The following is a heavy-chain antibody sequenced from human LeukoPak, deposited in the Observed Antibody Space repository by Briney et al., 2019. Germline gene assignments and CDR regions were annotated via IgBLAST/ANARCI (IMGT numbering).Heavy chain of an antibody. CDR3: ASQFAYYYGSGAAWIDY. Sequence: SETLSLTCTVSGGSISSSSYYWGWIRQPPGKGLEWIGSIYYSGSTYYNPSLKSRVTISVDTSKNQFPLKLSSVTAADTAVYYCASQFAYYYGSGAAWIDYWGQGTLVTVSS. CDR1: GGSISSSSYY. J-gene: IGHJ4*02. CDR2: IYYSGST. D-gene: IGHD3-10*01. V-gene: IGHV4-39*06.